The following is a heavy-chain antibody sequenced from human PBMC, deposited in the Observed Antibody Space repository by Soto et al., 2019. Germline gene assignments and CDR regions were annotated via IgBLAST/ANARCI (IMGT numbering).Heavy chain of an antibody. D-gene: IGHD4-17*01. CDR3: AVVTYGDYAYYFDY. Sequence: QVQLVQSGAEVKKPGSSVKVSCKASGGTFSSYAISWVRQAPGQGLEWLGGIIPLFGPANYAQKFQGRGTIPAEESTSTAYMELSSLRSEDTAVYYCAVVTYGDYAYYFDYWGQGTLVTVSS. CDR1: GGTFSSYA. J-gene: IGHJ4*02. V-gene: IGHV1-69*01. CDR2: IIPLFGPA.